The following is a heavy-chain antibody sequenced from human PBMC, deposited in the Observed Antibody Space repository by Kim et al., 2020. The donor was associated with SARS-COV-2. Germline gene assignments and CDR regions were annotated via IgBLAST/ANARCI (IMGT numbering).Heavy chain of an antibody. V-gene: IGHV1-24*01. J-gene: IGHJ4*02. CDR1: GYTLTELS. CDR3: ANDNYYGSGSYTLVG. D-gene: IGHD3-10*01. Sequence: ASVKVSCKVSGYTLTELSMHWVRQAPGKGLEWMGGFDPEDGETIYAQKFQGRVTMTEDTSTDTAYMELSSLRSEDTAVYYCANDNYYGSGSYTLVGWGQGTLVTVSS. CDR2: FDPEDGET.